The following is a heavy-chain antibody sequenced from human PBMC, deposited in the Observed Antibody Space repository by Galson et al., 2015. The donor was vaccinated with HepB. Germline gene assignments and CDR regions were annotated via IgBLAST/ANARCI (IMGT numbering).Heavy chain of an antibody. V-gene: IGHV3-74*01. Sequence: SLRLSCAASEFTFSSYWMHWVRQAPGKGLVWVSRINTDESSTRYADSVKGRFTISRDNAKNTLYLQMNSLRVEDTAVYYCARISDYGATRGVGAFDIWGQGTMVTVSS. D-gene: IGHD4-17*01. CDR3: ARISDYGATRGVGAFDI. CDR1: EFTFSSYW. J-gene: IGHJ3*02. CDR2: INTDESST.